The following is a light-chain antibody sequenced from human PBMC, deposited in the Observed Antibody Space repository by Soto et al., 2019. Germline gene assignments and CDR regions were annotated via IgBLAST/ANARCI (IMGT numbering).Light chain of an antibody. Sequence: QSALTQPASVSGSPGQSITISCTGTSSDVGGYNYVSWYQQHPGKAPKLMIYDVSNRPSGVSNRFSGSKSGNTASLTISGLHAEDDAAYHCSSYTSSSTLHMVFGGGTKLTVL. J-gene: IGLJ2*01. CDR2: DVS. V-gene: IGLV2-14*01. CDR1: SSDVGGYNY. CDR3: SSYTSSSTLHMV.